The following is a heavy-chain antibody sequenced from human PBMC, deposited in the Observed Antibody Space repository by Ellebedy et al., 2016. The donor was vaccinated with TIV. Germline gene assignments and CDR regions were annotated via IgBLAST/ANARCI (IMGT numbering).Heavy chain of an antibody. Sequence: MPSETLSLTCTVSGVSISGFHWTWIRQPPGKGLEWIGYIYFSGSSNYNPSLKSRVTMSEDTSKNQFSLKLSSVTAADTAVYYCVRWVGHFDFWGQGTLVTVSS. D-gene: IGHD1-26*01. V-gene: IGHV4-59*01. CDR1: GVSISGFH. CDR2: IYFSGSS. J-gene: IGHJ4*02. CDR3: VRWVGHFDF.